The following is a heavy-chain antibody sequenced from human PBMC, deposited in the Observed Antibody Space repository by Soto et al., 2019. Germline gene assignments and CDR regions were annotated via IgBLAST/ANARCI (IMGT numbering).Heavy chain of an antibody. CDR2: IYHSGST. V-gene: IGHV4-30-2*01. Sequence: NPSETLSLTCAVSGGSISSGGYSWSWIRQPPGKGLEWIGYIYHSGSTYYNPSLKSRVTISVDRSKNQFSLKLSSVTAADTAVYYCATETMVRGVWYAFDIWGQGTMVTVSS. CDR1: GGSISSGGYS. D-gene: IGHD3-10*01. J-gene: IGHJ3*02. CDR3: ATETMVRGVWYAFDI.